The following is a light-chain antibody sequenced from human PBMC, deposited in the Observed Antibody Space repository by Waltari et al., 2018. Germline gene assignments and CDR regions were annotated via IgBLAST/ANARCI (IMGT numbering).Light chain of an antibody. Sequence: SYELTQPPSVSVYTGQTARSTCSGDKLGDKYACWYQHKPGQSPVLVIYHDSKRPSGIPGRFSGSNSGNTATLTISGTQAMDEADYYCQAWDSSTYVFGTGTKVTVL. CDR1: KLGDKY. CDR3: QAWDSSTYV. V-gene: IGLV3-1*01. CDR2: HDS. J-gene: IGLJ1*01.